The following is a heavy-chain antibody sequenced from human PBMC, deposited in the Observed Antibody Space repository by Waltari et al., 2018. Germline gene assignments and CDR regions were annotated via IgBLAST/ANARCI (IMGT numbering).Heavy chain of an antibody. J-gene: IGHJ5*02. Sequence: VQLVQSGAEVKKPGESLRISCRDSGYGFASYWLAWVRQRLGKGLEWMGHIYPGDSDTRYNPSFQGQVTISADKSVTTVYLQWSSLKTSDSGIYYCARRFMTGEGLTLNWLDPWGQGTLVTVSS. CDR2: IYPGDSDT. CDR3: ARRFMTGEGLTLNWLDP. CDR1: GYGFASYW. D-gene: IGHD3-16*01. V-gene: IGHV5-51*01.